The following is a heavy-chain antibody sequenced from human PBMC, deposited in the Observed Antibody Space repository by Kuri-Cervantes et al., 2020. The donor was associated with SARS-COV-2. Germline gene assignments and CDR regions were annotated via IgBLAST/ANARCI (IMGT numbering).Heavy chain of an antibody. CDR2: ISSSSSYI. CDR1: GFTFSSYS. D-gene: IGHD5-18*01. J-gene: IGHJ3*02. Sequence: GESLKISCAASGFTFSSYSMNWVRQAPGKGLEWVSSISSSSSYIYYADSVKGRFTISRDNAKNSLYLQMNSLRAEDTAVYYCASPQPSGYSYGHDAFDIWGQGTMVTVSS. V-gene: IGHV3-21*01. CDR3: ASPQPSGYSYGHDAFDI.